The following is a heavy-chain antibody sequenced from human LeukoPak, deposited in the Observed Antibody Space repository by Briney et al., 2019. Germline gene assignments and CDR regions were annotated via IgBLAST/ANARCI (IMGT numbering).Heavy chain of an antibody. Sequence: GGSLRLSCAASGFTFSSYAMHWVRQAPGKGLEWVAVISYDGSNKYYADSVKGRFTISRDNSKNTLYLQMNSLRAEDTAVYYCARDGSGCGGDSYPDPTYYYYYGMDVWGQGTTVTVSS. D-gene: IGHD2-21*02. J-gene: IGHJ6*02. V-gene: IGHV3-30-3*01. CDR1: GFTFSSYA. CDR2: ISYDGSNK. CDR3: ARDGSGCGGDSYPDPTYYYYYGMDV.